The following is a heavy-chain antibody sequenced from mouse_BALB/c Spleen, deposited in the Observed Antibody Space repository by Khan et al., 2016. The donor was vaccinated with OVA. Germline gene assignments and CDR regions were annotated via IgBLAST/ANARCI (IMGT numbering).Heavy chain of an antibody. V-gene: IGHV9-3-1*01. D-gene: IGHD2-12*01. CDR2: INTYTGEP. J-gene: IGHJ1*01. Sequence: QVQLKQSGPELKKPGETVKISCKASGFTLTNYGMSWVKQAPGKGLKWMGWINTYTGEPTNADDFKGRFAFSLETSASAAYLQINNLKNEDTATYFCARKNYSYDRYFDVWGAGTTVTVSS. CDR3: ARKNYSYDRYFDV. CDR1: GFTLTNYG.